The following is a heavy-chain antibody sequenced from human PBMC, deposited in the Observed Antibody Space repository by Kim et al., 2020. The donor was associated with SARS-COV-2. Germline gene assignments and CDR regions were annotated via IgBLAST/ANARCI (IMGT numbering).Heavy chain of an antibody. Sequence: YADSVKGRFTIARDNSKNTLYLQMNSLRADDTAVYYCANNSGGYRALNFDYWGQGTLVTVSS. V-gene: IGHV3-23*01. CDR3: ANNSGGYRALNFDY. J-gene: IGHJ4*02. D-gene: IGHD1-26*01.